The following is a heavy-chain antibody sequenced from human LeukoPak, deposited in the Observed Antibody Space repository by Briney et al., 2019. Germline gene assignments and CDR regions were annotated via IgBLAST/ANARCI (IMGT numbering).Heavy chain of an antibody. D-gene: IGHD1-14*01. CDR2: ITGSGGST. V-gene: IGHV3-23*01. J-gene: IGHJ4*02. CDR3: GKDEQGFGMQTSH. CDR1: GFDFSSYA. Sequence: GGSLRLSCAASGFDFSSYAVSWVRQAPGKGLEWVSAITGSGGSTYYAASVKGRFTVSRDNPRNTPYLQMNSLRAEDTAVYYCGKDEQGFGMQTSHWGQGTLVTVSS.